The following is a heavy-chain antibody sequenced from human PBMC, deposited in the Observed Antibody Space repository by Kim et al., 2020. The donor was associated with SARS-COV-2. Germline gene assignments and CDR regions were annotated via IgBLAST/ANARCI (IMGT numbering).Heavy chain of an antibody. Sequence: SETLSLTCTVSGGSISSGGYYWSWIRQHPGKGLEWIGYIYYSGSTYYNPSLKSRVTISVDTSKNQFSLKLSSVTAADTAVYYCAREMGEAAGTTNWFDPWGQGTLVTVSS. CDR1: GGSISSGGYY. D-gene: IGHD6-13*01. V-gene: IGHV4-31*03. CDR2: IYYSGST. CDR3: AREMGEAAGTTNWFDP. J-gene: IGHJ5*02.